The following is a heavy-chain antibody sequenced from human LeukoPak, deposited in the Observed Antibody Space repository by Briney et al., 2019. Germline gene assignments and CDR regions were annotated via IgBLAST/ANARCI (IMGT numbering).Heavy chain of an antibody. D-gene: IGHD2-15*01. CDR3: ARGGNCSGGSCYLKDDAFDI. V-gene: IGHV4-34*01. J-gene: IGHJ3*02. CDR1: GGSFSGYY. CDR2: INHSGST. Sequence: SETLSLTCAVYGGSFSGYYWSWIRQPPGKGLEWIGEINHSGSTNYNPSLKSRDTISVDTSKNQFSLKLSSVTAADTAVYYCARGGNCSGGSCYLKDDAFDIWGQGTMVTVSS.